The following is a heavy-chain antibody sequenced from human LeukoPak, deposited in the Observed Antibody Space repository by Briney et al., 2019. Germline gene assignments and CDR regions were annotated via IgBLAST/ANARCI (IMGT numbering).Heavy chain of an antibody. D-gene: IGHD2-15*01. CDR2: IYPGDSDT. Sequence: GESLKISCKGSGYAFTIYWIAWVRQMPGKGLEWMGIIYPGDSDTRYSPSFQGQVTISADKSISTAYLQWSSLKASDTAMYYCARHNSATDPFDYWGQGTLVTVSS. CDR1: GYAFTIYW. V-gene: IGHV5-51*01. CDR3: ARHNSATDPFDY. J-gene: IGHJ4*02.